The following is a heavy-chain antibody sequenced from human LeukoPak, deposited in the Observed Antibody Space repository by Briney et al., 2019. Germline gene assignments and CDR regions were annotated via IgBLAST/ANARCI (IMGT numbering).Heavy chain of an antibody. Sequence: ASVKVSCKASGYTFTGYYMHWVRQAPGQGLEWMGWINPNSGGTNYAQKFQGRVTMTRDTSISTAYMELSRLRSDDTAVYYYARDSTLGYCTGGVCYWFDPWGQGTLVTVSS. CDR3: ARDSTLGYCTGGVCYWFDP. D-gene: IGHD2-8*02. CDR2: INPNSGGT. J-gene: IGHJ5*02. CDR1: GYTFTGYY. V-gene: IGHV1-2*02.